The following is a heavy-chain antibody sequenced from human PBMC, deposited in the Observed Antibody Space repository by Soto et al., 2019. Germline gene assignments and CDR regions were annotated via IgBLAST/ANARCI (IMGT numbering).Heavy chain of an antibody. CDR1: GGSISSYY. CDR3: ARVGATTYYGMDV. CDR2: IYYSGST. Sequence: SETLSLTCTVSGGSISSYYWSWIRQPPGKGLEWIGYIYYSGSTNYNPSLKSRVTISVDTSKNQFSLKLSSVTAADTAVYYCARVGATTYYGMDVWGQGTTVTVSS. V-gene: IGHV4-59*01. J-gene: IGHJ6*02. D-gene: IGHD1-26*01.